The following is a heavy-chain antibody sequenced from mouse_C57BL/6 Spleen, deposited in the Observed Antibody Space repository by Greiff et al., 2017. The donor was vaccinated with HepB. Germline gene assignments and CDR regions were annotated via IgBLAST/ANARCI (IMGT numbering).Heavy chain of an antibody. CDR1: GFNIKDDY. Sequence: EVKLVESGAELVRPGASVKLSCTASGFNIKDDYMHWVKQRPEQGLEWIGWIDPENGDTEYASKFQGKATITADPSSNTAYLQLSSLTSEDTAVYYCTTGTTVVATDYAMDYWGQGTSVTVSS. D-gene: IGHD1-1*01. J-gene: IGHJ4*01. V-gene: IGHV14-4*01. CDR2: IDPENGDT. CDR3: TTGTTVVATDYAMDY.